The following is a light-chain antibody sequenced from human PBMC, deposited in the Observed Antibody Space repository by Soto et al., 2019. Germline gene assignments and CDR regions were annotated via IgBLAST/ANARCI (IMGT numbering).Light chain of an antibody. CDR1: QSISSAY. J-gene: IGKJ3*01. CDR3: QQYGTSPFP. CDR2: GAS. Sequence: IVLTQSPGTPSLSPGERATLSCRASQSISSAYLAWYQQKPGQAPRLLTYGASSRATGIPDRFSGSGFGTDFTLTISRLEPEDFAVYYCQQYGTSPFPFGPGTKVDIK. V-gene: IGKV3-20*01.